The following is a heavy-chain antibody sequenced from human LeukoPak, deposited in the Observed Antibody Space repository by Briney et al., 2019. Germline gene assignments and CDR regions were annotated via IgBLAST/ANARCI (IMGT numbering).Heavy chain of an antibody. D-gene: IGHD3-9*01. J-gene: IGHJ4*02. CDR3: AKGRYFDWLSPFDY. V-gene: IGHV3-30*18. CDR1: GFTFSSYG. Sequence: GGSLRLSCAASGFTFSSYGMHWVRQAPGKGLEWVAVISYDGSNKYYADSVKGRFTISRDNSKNTLYLQTNSLRAEDTAVYYCAKGRYFDWLSPFDYWGQGTLVTVSS. CDR2: ISYDGSNK.